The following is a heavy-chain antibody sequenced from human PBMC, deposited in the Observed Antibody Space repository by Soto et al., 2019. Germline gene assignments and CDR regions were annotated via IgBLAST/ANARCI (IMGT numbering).Heavy chain of an antibody. CDR2: IWYDGSNK. Sequence: GGSLRLSCAASGFTFSSYGMHWVRQAPGKGLEWVAVIWYDGSNKYYADSVKGRFTISRDNSKNTLYLQMNSLRAEDTAVYYCARDHGEQLVDYWGQGTLVTVSS. CDR3: ARDHGEQLVDY. CDR1: GFTFSSYG. V-gene: IGHV3-33*08. J-gene: IGHJ4*02. D-gene: IGHD6-6*01.